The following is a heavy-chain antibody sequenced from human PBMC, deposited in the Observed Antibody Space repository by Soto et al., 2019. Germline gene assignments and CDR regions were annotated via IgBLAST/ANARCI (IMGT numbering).Heavy chain of an antibody. CDR3: VRGRILRLRFGDFDS. Sequence: PSETLSLTCTVYGGSFTLSGYYWSWIRQPPGKGLEWIGEINHSGSTNYNPSLESRVTISLDTSKNQFSLDLTSVTAADTAVYYCVRGRILRLRFGDFDSWGQGTLVTVSS. V-gene: IGHV4-34*01. J-gene: IGHJ4*02. CDR2: INHSGST. CDR1: GGSFTLSGYY. D-gene: IGHD5-12*01.